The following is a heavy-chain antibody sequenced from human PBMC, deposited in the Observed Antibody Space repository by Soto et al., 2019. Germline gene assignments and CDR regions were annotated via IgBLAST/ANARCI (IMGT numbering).Heavy chain of an antibody. D-gene: IGHD1-26*01. CDR3: ARLGSRSYFLWGWFDP. V-gene: IGHV4-59*08. CDR2: IYYSGST. J-gene: IGHJ5*02. Sequence: SETLSLTCTVSGGSISSYYWSWIRQPPGKGLEWIGYIYYSGSTNYNPSLKSRVTISVDTSKNQFSLKLSSVTAADTAVYYCARLGSRSYFLWGWFDPWGQGTLVTVSS. CDR1: GGSISSYY.